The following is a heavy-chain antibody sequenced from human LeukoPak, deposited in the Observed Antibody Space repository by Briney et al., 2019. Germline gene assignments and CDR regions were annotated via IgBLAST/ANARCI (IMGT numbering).Heavy chain of an antibody. D-gene: IGHD6-13*01. J-gene: IGHJ4*02. CDR1: GYTFSSYD. V-gene: IGHV3-13*01. Sequence: PGGSLRLSCAASGYTFSSYDMHWVRQATGKGLEWVSAIGTAGDTYYPGSVKGRFTISRENAKNSLYLQMNSLRAGDTAVYYCARAARISSSWYYFDYWGQGTLVTVSS. CDR2: IGTAGDT. CDR3: ARAARISSSWYYFDY.